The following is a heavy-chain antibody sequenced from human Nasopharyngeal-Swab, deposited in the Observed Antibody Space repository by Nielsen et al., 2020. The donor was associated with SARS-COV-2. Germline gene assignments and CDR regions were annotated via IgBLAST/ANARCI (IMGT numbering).Heavy chain of an antibody. J-gene: IGHJ4*02. D-gene: IGHD3-22*01. CDR1: GFTFSSYS. V-gene: IGHV3-21*01. CDR3: ARVQYYDSSGYYIQTFDY. CDR2: ISSSSSYI. Sequence: GESLKISCAASGFTFSSYSMNWVRQAPGKGLEWVSSISSSSSYIYYADSVKGRFTISRDSAKNSLYLQMNSLRAEDTAVYYCARVQYYDSSGYYIQTFDYWGQGTLVTVSS.